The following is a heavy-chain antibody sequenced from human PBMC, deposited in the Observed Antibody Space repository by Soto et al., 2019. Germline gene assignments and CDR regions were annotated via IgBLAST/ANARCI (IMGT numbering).Heavy chain of an antibody. CDR1: GFTFSSYW. CDR3: ARDGGIKYYDILTGPVYYYYGMDV. D-gene: IGHD3-9*01. V-gene: IGHV3-7*01. J-gene: IGHJ6*02. CDR2: IKQDGSEK. Sequence: VQLVESGGGLVQPGGSLRLSCAASGFTFSSYWMSWVRQAPGKGLEWVANIKQDGSEKYYVDSVKGRFTISRDNAKNSLYLQMNSLRAEDTAVYYCARDGGIKYYDILTGPVYYYYGMDVWGQGTTVTVSS.